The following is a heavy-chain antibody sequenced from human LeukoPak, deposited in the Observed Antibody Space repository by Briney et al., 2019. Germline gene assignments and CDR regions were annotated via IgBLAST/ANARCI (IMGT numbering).Heavy chain of an antibody. CDR1: GFTFDSYT. J-gene: IGHJ4*02. Sequence: GGSLRLSCEASGFTFDSYTMHWVRQPPGKGLEWVSLIAWDGSFEYYADSVKGRFTISRDNSKSSVYLQMNALRPEDTAFYYCSRDIGMVVATVLHSWGQGTLVTVSS. V-gene: IGHV3-43*01. CDR2: IAWDGSFE. CDR3: SRDIGMVVATVLHS. D-gene: IGHD2-15*01.